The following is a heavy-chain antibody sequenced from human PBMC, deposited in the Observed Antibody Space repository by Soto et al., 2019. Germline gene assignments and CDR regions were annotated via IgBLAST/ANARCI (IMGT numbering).Heavy chain of an antibody. V-gene: IGHV3-30*03. CDR3: ATDFHYGGNWYFDL. J-gene: IGHJ2*01. D-gene: IGHD4-17*01. Sequence: QVQLVESGGGVGQPGRSLRLSCAASGFTFSSYGMHWVRQAPGKGLEWVAVISYDGSNKYYADSVKGRFTISRDNSKNKLYLQMNSIRAEDTAVYYCATDFHYGGNWYFDLWGRGTLVTVSS. CDR1: GFTFSSYG. CDR2: ISYDGSNK.